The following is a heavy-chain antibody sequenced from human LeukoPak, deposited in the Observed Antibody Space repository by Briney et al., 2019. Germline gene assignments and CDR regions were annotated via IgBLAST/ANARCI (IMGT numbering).Heavy chain of an antibody. CDR2: IYYSGST. V-gene: IGHV4-59*01. Sequence: SETLSLTCAVYGGSFSGYYWSWIRQPPGKGLEWIGYIYYSGSTNYNPSLKSRVTISVDTSKNQFSLKLSSVTAADTAVYYCARAPHGAFDYWGQGTLVTVSS. D-gene: IGHD3-16*01. CDR1: GGSFSGYY. J-gene: IGHJ4*02. CDR3: ARAPHGAFDY.